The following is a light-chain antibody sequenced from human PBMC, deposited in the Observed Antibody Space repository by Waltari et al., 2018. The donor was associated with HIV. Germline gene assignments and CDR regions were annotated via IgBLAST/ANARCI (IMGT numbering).Light chain of an antibody. J-gene: IGLJ3*02. Sequence: QSTLTQPPSVSGSLGQSVTLACSGTSSDIGSYNRVSLYQQPPGTAPKLIIYEVTNRPSGVAVRFSGSKSGNTASLTISGLQAEDEADYYCSSYTTSSTWVFGGGTQLTVL. CDR2: EVT. CDR3: SSYTTSSTWV. V-gene: IGLV2-18*02. CDR1: SSDIGSYNR.